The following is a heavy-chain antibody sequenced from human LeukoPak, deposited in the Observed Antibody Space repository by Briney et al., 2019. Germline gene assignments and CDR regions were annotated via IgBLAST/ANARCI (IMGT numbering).Heavy chain of an antibody. CDR1: GSTFSSYA. D-gene: IGHD4/OR15-4a*01. V-gene: IGHV3-23*01. CDR3: AKDFRLVLDY. Sequence: GGSLRLSCAASGSTFSSYAMSWVRQAPGKGLEWVSAISSSGGSTYYADSVKGRFTISRDNSKNTLYLQMNSLRAEDTAVYYCAKDFRLVLDYWGQGTLVTVSS. J-gene: IGHJ4*02. CDR2: ISSSGGST.